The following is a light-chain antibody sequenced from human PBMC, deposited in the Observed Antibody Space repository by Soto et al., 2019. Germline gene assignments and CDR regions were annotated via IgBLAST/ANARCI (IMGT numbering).Light chain of an antibody. CDR3: QQRSNWPRT. CDR2: DVS. CDR1: QNISSY. J-gene: IGKJ1*01. V-gene: IGKV3-11*01. Sequence: IVLTQSAFTLSLSPGERATLSCRASQNISSYLIWYQQKPGQAPRLLMYDVSNRATGIPARFSGSGSGTDFTLTISSLEPEDLAVYYCQQRSNWPRTFGQGTKVDIK.